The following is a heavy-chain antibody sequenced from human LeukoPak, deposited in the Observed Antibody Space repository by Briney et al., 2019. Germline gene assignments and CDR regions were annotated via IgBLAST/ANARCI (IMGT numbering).Heavy chain of an antibody. J-gene: IGHJ4*02. V-gene: IGHV3-23*01. CDR2: ISGSGRTT. D-gene: IGHD2-15*01. CDR1: GFTFSNHA. CDR3: AKNVVVKRYIDY. Sequence: GGSLRLSCAASGFTFSNHAMSWVRQTPGKGLQGVSVISGSGRTTEYADSVKGRFTISRDNSKNTLSLQMNSLRVEDTAIYYCAKNVVVKRYIDYWGQGTLVTVSS.